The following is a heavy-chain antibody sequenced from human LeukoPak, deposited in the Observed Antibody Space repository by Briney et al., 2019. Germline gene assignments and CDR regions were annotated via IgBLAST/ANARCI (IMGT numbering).Heavy chain of an antibody. Sequence: GGSLRLSCVVSGFSVSSFDMNWFRQAPGKGLEWVGRIKSKTDGGTTDYAAPVKGRFTISRDDSKNTLYLQMNSLKTEDTAVYYCTTDRSGWYDYWGQGTLVTVSS. D-gene: IGHD6-19*01. CDR1: GFSVSSFD. CDR2: IKSKTDGGTT. J-gene: IGHJ4*02. CDR3: TTDRSGWYDY. V-gene: IGHV3-15*01.